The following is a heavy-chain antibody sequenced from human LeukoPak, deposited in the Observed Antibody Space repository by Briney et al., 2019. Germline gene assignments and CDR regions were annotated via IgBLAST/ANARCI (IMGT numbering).Heavy chain of an antibody. CDR3: ARSGIYDFWSGYPHAFDI. D-gene: IGHD3-3*01. CDR2: IYYSGST. Sequence: PSETLSLTCAVYGGSFSGYYWSWIRQPPGKGLEWIGYIYYSGSTNYNPSLKSRVTISVDTSKNQFSLKLSSVTAADTAVYYCARSGIYDFWSGYPHAFDIWGQGTMVTVSS. CDR1: GGSFSGYY. J-gene: IGHJ3*02. V-gene: IGHV4-59*01.